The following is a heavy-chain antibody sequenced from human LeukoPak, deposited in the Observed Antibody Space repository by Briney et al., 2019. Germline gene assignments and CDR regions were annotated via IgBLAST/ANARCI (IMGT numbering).Heavy chain of an antibody. J-gene: IGHJ4*02. V-gene: IGHV3-48*03. CDR2: ISSSGSTI. CDR1: GFTFSSYE. Sequence: GGSLRLSCAASGFTFSSYEMNWVRQAPGKGLEWVSYISSSGSTIYYADSVKGRFTISRDNAKNSLYLQMNSLRAEDTAVYYCARDSGLWFGELSVDYWGQGTLVTVSS. CDR3: ARDSGLWFGELSVDY. D-gene: IGHD3-10*01.